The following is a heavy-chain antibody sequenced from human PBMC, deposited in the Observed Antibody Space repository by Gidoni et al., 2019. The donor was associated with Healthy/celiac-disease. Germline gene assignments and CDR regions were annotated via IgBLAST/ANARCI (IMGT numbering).Heavy chain of an antibody. Sequence: EVQLVESGGGLVKPGGSLRLSCADSGFTFRSYSMNGVRQAPGKGLEWVSSISSSSIYIYYADSVKGRFTISRDNAKNSLYLQMNSLRAEDTAVYYCARDLRVVRFRDPTYGMDVWGQGTTVTVSS. V-gene: IGHV3-21*01. CDR2: ISSSSIYI. CDR3: ARDLRVVRFRDPTYGMDV. D-gene: IGHD3-10*01. CDR1: GFTFRSYS. J-gene: IGHJ6*02.